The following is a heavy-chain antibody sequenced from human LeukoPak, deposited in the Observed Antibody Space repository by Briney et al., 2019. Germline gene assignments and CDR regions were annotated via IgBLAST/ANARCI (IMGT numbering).Heavy chain of an antibody. CDR1: GYTFTSYA. CDR3: ARGRVGATDFEFDY. CDR2: ISAYNGNT. D-gene: IGHD1-26*01. V-gene: IGHV1-18*01. J-gene: IGHJ4*02. Sequence: ASVKVSCKASGYTFTSYAMHWVRQAPGQGLEWMGWISAYNGNTNYAQKLQGRVTMTTDTSTSTAYMELRSLRSDDTAVYYCARGRVGATDFEFDYWGQGTLVTVSS.